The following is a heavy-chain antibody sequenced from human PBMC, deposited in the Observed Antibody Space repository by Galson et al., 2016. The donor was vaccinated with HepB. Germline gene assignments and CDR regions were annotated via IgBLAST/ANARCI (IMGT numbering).Heavy chain of an antibody. J-gene: IGHJ4*02. CDR3: AKVRLGSWYQNDY. D-gene: IGHD6-13*01. V-gene: IGHV3-23*01. Sequence: SLRLSCAASGFSFSSFAMTWVRQAPGKGLEWVSTVGGSGSSTFFADSVKGRFSISRNNSKNTVYLQLNSLRVEDTAVYYCAKVRLGSWYQNDYWGQGTLVTVSS. CDR1: GFSFSSFA. CDR2: VGGSGSST.